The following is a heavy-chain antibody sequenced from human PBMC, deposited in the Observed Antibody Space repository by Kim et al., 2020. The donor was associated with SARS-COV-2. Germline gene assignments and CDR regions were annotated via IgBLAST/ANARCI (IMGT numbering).Heavy chain of an antibody. CDR1: GGSISSYY. CDR3: ARHSGDDSSSWYFSLFPSGYYYYMDV. Sequence: SETLSLTCTVSGGSISSYYWSWIRQPPGKGLEWIGYIYYSGSTNYNPSLKSRVTISVDTSKNQFSLKLSSVTAADTAVYYCARHSGDDSSSWYFSLFPSGYYYYMDVWGKGTTVTVSS. CDR2: IYYSGST. J-gene: IGHJ6*03. V-gene: IGHV4-59*08. D-gene: IGHD6-13*01.